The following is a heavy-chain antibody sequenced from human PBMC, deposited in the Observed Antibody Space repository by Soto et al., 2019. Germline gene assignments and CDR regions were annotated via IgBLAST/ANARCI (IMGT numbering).Heavy chain of an antibody. CDR2: INTDESST. Sequence: PGGSLRLSCAASGFTFSSYRMHWVRQAPWKGLVWVSRINTDESSTSYADSVKGRFTISRDNAKNTLYLQMNSLRAEDTAVYYCARDEFTYYDILTGYYTASCFEYWAREPWSPSPQ. CDR1: GFTFSSYR. V-gene: IGHV3-74*01. CDR3: ARDEFTYYDILTGYYTASCFEY. J-gene: IGHJ4*02. D-gene: IGHD3-9*01.